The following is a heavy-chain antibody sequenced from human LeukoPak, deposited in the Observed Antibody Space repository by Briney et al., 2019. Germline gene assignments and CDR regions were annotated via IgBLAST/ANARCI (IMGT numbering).Heavy chain of an antibody. CDR3: ARVRYSYGYDY. Sequence: SETLSLTCAASGGSISSGGYSWSWIRQPPGKGLEWIGYIYHSGSTYYNPSLKSRVTISVDRSKNQFSLKLSSVTAADTAVYYCARVRYSYGYDYWGQGTLVTVSS. D-gene: IGHD5-18*01. J-gene: IGHJ4*02. CDR2: IYHSGST. V-gene: IGHV4-30-2*01. CDR1: GGSISSGGYS.